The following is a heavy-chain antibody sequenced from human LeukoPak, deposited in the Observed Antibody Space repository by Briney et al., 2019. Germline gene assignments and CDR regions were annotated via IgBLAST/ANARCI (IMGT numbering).Heavy chain of an antibody. Sequence: PSETLSLTCTVSGGSISSSSSYWGWIRQPPGKGLEWIGSIYYSGSTYYNPSLKSRVTISVDTSKNQFSLKLSSVTAADTAVYYCARLSMFSRDDYWGQGTLVTVSS. J-gene: IGHJ4*02. CDR3: ARLSMFSRDDY. CDR1: GGSISSSSSY. D-gene: IGHD3-10*02. CDR2: IYYSGST. V-gene: IGHV4-39*01.